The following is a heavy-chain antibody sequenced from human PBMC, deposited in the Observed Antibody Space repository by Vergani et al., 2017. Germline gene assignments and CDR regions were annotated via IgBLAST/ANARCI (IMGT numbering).Heavy chain of an antibody. V-gene: IGHV3-23*01. CDR3: AKAYYDFWSGRADYYYGMDV. CDR1: GFTFSSYA. D-gene: IGHD3-3*01. J-gene: IGHJ6*02. CDR2: ISGSGGST. Sequence: EVQLLESGGGLVQPGGSLRLSCAASGFTFSSYAMSWVRQAPGKGLEWVSAISGSGGSTYYADSVKGRFTISRDNSKNTLYLQMNSLRAEDTAVYYCAKAYYDFWSGRADYYYGMDVWGQGTTVTVSS.